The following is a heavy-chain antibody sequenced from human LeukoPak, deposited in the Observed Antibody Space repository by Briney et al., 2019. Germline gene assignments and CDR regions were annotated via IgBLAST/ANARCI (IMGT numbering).Heavy chain of an antibody. CDR3: ATRDFDF. CDR1: GFNFRHYG. Sequence: PGGSLRLSCVASGFNFRHYGIHWVRQAPGKGPQWVAVISYDGNNTLYADSVKGRFTVFRDNSKNTVFLQMNNLRHEDTALYYCATRDFDFWGQGTLVTVSS. J-gene: IGHJ4*02. CDR2: ISYDGNNT. V-gene: IGHV3-30*03.